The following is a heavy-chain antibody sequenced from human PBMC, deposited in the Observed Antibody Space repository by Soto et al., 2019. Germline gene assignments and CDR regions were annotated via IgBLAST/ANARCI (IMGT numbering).Heavy chain of an antibody. D-gene: IGHD2-15*01. CDR2: FNGNGGGT. J-gene: IGHJ5*02. V-gene: IGHV3-23*01. CDR3: AKDKSLHWVDP. CDR1: GFSFSTYA. Sequence: EVQLLESGGGLVQPGGSLRLACATSGFSFSTYAMTWVRQAPGKGLGWVSTFNGNGGGTYYADSVKGRFTTSRDNSKITLYLPMDSLRAEDTATYYGAKDKSLHWVDPWGQGTLVTVSS.